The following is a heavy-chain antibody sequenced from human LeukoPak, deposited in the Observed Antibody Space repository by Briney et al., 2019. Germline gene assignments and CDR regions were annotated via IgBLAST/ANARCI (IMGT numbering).Heavy chain of an antibody. V-gene: IGHV4-39*01. CDR3: ASGYSTTLDF. J-gene: IGHJ4*02. CDR2: IHNGGNA. CDR1: GGSISSSSYY. D-gene: IGHD6-13*01. Sequence: SETLSLTCTVSGGSISSSSYYWGWIRQPPGMGLESIGNIHNGGNACYTPSLKSRVTLPMDASRNQVSLRLSSVTAADTAVYYCASGYSTTLDFWGQGTLVTVSS.